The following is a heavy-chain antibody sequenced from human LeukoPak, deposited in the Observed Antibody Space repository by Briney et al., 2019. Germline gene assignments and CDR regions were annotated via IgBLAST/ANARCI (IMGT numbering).Heavy chain of an antibody. CDR1: GVSITTADFD. J-gene: IGHJ4*02. CDR2: ISSSGKA. CDR3: ARFKGGTGFDY. D-gene: IGHD1-26*01. V-gene: IGHV4-39*02. Sequence: SETLSLTCAVSGVSITTADFDWACIRQPPGQGFEWIATISSSGKAYYYPSLMSRVTISVDTSKNHFSLDVTSVTAADTGLFYCARFKGGTGFDYWGRGVLVIVS.